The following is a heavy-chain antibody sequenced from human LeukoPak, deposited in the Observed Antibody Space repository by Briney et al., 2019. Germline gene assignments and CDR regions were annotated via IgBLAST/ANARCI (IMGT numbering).Heavy chain of an antibody. Sequence: ASVKVSCKASGYTFTGYYMHWVRQAPGQGLEWMGWINPNSGGTNYAQKFQGRVTMTRDTSISTAYMELSRLRSDDTAVYYCARSITGTATWWYYYGMDVWGQGTMVTVSS. CDR2: INPNSGGT. V-gene: IGHV1-2*02. D-gene: IGHD1-20*01. CDR1: GYTFTGYY. J-gene: IGHJ6*02. CDR3: ARSITGTATWWYYYGMDV.